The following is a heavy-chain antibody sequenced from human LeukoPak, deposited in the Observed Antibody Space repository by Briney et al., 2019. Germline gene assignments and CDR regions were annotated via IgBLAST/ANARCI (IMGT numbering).Heavy chain of an antibody. V-gene: IGHV3-15*01. D-gene: IGHD3-16*02. J-gene: IGHJ4*02. CDR1: GFTFTNAW. CDR3: TTEDYDYVWGSYRHDY. CDR2: IRSKTDGGTT. Sequence: GGSLRLSCAVSGFTFTNAWMSWVRQAPGKGLEWVGRIRSKTDGGTTDYAAPVKGRFTISRDDSKNTLYLQMNSLKTEDTAVYYCTTEDYDYVWGSYRHDYWGQGTLVTVSS.